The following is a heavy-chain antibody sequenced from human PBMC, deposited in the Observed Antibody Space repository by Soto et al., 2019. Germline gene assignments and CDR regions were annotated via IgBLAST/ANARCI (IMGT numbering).Heavy chain of an antibody. V-gene: IGHV3-30*18. CDR2: ISYDGSNK. Sequence: QVQLVESGGGVVQPGRSLRLSCAASGFTFSSYGMHWVRQAPGKGLEWVAVISYDGSNKYYADSVKGRFTISRDNSKNTLYLQMNSLRAEDTAVYYCAKDLRRSGYDLDYWGQGTLVTVSS. CDR3: AKDLRRSGYDLDY. CDR1: GFTFSSYG. J-gene: IGHJ4*02. D-gene: IGHD5-12*01.